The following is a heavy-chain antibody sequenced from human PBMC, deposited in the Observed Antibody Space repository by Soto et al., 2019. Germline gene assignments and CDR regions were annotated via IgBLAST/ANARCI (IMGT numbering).Heavy chain of an antibody. V-gene: IGHV1-18*01. Sequence: ASVKVSCKASGYTFTSYGISWVRQAPGQGLEWMGWISAYNGNTNYAQKLQGRVTMTTDTSTSTAYMELRSLRSDDTAVYYCARDSRYDILTGDEKFDPWGQGTLVTVSS. CDR3: ARDSRYDILTGDEKFDP. CDR1: GYTFTSYG. CDR2: ISAYNGNT. J-gene: IGHJ5*02. D-gene: IGHD3-9*01.